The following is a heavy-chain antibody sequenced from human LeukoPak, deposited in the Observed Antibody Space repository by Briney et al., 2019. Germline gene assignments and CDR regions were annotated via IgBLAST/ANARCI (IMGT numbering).Heavy chain of an antibody. CDR3: VKGSKYSNGWLDY. J-gene: IGHJ4*02. CDR1: GFTFTSSA. CDR2: VSSNGVNT. Sequence: PGGSLRLSCSASGFTFTSSAMHSVAQAPGKGLEYLSGVSSNGVNTYYADSVKGRFTISRDNSKNTLYLQMSSLRAEDTAVYYCVKGSKYSNGWLDYWGQGTLVTVSS. V-gene: IGHV3-64D*06. D-gene: IGHD6-19*01.